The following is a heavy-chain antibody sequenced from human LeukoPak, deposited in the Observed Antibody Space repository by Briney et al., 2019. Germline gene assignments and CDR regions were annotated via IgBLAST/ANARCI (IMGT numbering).Heavy chain of an antibody. CDR1: GGSISSYY. CDR2: MYSSGSS. J-gene: IGHJ6*03. D-gene: IGHD3-10*01. Sequence: PSETLSLTCTVSGGSISSYYWSWIRQSAGKGLEWIGRMYSSGSSSYNPSLKSRITMSVDTSKSEFSLKLTSVTVAHTAIYVCERGGEYYYDYYMDVWGKGATVTVSS. CDR3: ERGGEYYYDYYMDV. V-gene: IGHV4-4*07.